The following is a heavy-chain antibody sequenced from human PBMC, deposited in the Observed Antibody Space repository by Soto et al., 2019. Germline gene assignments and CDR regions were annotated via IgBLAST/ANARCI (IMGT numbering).Heavy chain of an antibody. CDR3: AREEAVPGTPFDS. V-gene: IGHV4-59*01. CDR1: GGSINGYY. J-gene: IGHJ4*02. Sequence: QVNLQESGPGLVKPSETLSLTCTVSGGSINGYYWNWIRQTPGKGLEWLGYIYFSGSTHYNPSLKTRLATSLDTSKKQFSLKLSSVTAADTAVYFCAREEAVPGTPFDSWGQGTLVSVSS. CDR2: IYFSGST. D-gene: IGHD6-19*01.